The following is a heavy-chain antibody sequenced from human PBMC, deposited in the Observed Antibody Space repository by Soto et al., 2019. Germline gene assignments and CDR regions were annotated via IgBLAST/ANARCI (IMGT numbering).Heavy chain of an antibody. Sequence: PSETLSLTCAVYGGSFSGYYWSWIRQPPGKGLEWIGEINHSGSTNYNPSLKSRVTISVDTSKNQFSLKLSSVTAADTAVYYCASRGQPQDSRGPTFDYWGHGNMVAVYS. CDR2: INHSGST. CDR1: GGSFSGYY. CDR3: ASRGQPQDSRGPTFDY. V-gene: IGHV4-34*01. D-gene: IGHD3-22*01. J-gene: IGHJ4*01.